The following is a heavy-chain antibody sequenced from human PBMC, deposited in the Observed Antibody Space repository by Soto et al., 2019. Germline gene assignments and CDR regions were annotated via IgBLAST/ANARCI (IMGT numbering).Heavy chain of an antibody. J-gene: IGHJ4*02. CDR3: ARTVGPSKGYCTNGVCPGYDY. CDR2: IIPIFGTA. Sequence: SVKVSCKASGGTFSSYAISWVRQAPGQGLEWMGGIIPIFGTANYAQKFQGRVTITADESTSTAYMELSSLRSEDTAVYYCARTVGPSKGYCTNGVCPGYDYWGQGTLVTVSS. CDR1: GGTFSSYA. D-gene: IGHD2-8*01. V-gene: IGHV1-69*13.